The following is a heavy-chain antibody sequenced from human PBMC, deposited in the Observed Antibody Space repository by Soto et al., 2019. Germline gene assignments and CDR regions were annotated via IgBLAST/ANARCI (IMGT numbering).Heavy chain of an antibody. D-gene: IGHD3-3*01. Sequence: EVQLVESGGGLVQPGGSLRLSCAASGFIFSNSWMHWVRQAPGKGLVWVSRINSDGSSTDYADSVKGRFTIPRDNAKNTLYLQMNSLRPEDTVLYHCARDWSGPGNSAYYYYHMHVWGKGTTVTVSS. J-gene: IGHJ6*03. CDR3: ARDWSGPGNSAYYYYHMHV. CDR1: GFIFSNSW. CDR2: INSDGSST. V-gene: IGHV3-74*01.